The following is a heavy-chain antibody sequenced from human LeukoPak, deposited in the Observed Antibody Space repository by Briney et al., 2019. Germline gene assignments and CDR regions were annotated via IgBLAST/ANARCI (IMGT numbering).Heavy chain of an antibody. V-gene: IGHV3-23*01. J-gene: IGHJ4*02. CDR3: AKDWTSQNRVYDSVDF. Sequence: GGSLRLSCAASGFSFDVHAMTWVRQAPGKGPEWVATIGGPAETFYADSVRGRFTISRDNSRYTLYLQMNRLRAADSALYYCAKDWTSQNRVYDSVDFWGQRTQVPVS. CDR1: GFSFDVHA. CDR2: IGGPAET. D-gene: IGHD3-16*01.